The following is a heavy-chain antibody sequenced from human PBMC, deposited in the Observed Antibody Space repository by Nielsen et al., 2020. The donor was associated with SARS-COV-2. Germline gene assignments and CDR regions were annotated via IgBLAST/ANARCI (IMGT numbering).Heavy chain of an antibody. Sequence: SETLSLTCTVSGGSISSYYWSWIRQPPGKGLEWIGYIYYSGSTNYNPSLKSRVTISVDTSKNQFSLKLSSVTAADTAVYYCARGGFYYDSSGYYFDYWGQGTPVTVSS. CDR3: ARGGFYYDSSGYYFDY. CDR2: IYYSGST. CDR1: GGSISSYY. V-gene: IGHV4-59*01. D-gene: IGHD3-22*01. J-gene: IGHJ4*02.